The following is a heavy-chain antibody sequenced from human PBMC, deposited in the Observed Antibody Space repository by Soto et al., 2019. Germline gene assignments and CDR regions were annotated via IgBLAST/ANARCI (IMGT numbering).Heavy chain of an antibody. J-gene: IGHJ4*02. Sequence: QVQLQESGPGLVEPSQTLSLTCTVSGGSISSGHYFWSWIRQPPGKGLEWIGHIYNSGSTYSNPSLKSRVTXSXXTSKNQFSLELNSVTAADTAVYYCARGPSGDKVDYWGQGILVTVSS. CDR2: IYNSGST. V-gene: IGHV4-30-4*01. D-gene: IGHD5-18*01. CDR3: ARGPSGDKVDY. CDR1: GGSISSGHYF.